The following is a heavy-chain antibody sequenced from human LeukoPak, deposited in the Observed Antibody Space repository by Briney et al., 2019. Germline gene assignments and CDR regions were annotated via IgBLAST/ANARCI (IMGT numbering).Heavy chain of an antibody. V-gene: IGHV1-18*01. D-gene: IGHD6-13*01. J-gene: IGHJ4*02. CDR3: ARIGQQLHYPYYFDY. CDR2: ISAYNGNT. CDR1: GYTFTSYG. Sequence: ASVKVSCKASGYTFTSYGISWVRQAPGQGLEWMGWISAYNGNTNYAQKLQGRVTMTTDTSTSTAYMELRSLRSDETAVYYCARIGQQLHYPYYFDYWGQGTLVTVSS.